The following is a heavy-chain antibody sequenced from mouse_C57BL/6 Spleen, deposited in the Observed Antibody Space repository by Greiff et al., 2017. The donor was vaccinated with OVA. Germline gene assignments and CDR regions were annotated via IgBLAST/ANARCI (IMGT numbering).Heavy chain of an antibody. D-gene: IGHD1-1*01. CDR3: AREEVTTVVDWYFDV. Sequence: EVKLMESGGDLVKPGGSLKLSCAASGFTFSSYGMSWVRQTPDKRLEWVATISSGGSYTYYPDSVKGRFTISRDNAKNTLYLQMSSLKSEDTAMYYCAREEVTTVVDWYFDVWGTGTTVTVSS. CDR2: ISSGGSYT. CDR1: GFTFSSYG. J-gene: IGHJ1*03. V-gene: IGHV5-6*01.